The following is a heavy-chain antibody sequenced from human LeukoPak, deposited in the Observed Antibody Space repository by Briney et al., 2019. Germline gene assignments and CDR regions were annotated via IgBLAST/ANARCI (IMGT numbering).Heavy chain of an antibody. J-gene: IGHJ3*02. V-gene: IGHV3-20*04. Sequence: PGGSLRLSCVASRFSFSSYSMNWVRQAPGKGLEWVSGINWNGGSTGYADSVKGRFTISRDNAKNSLYLQMNSLRAEDTALYYCARDIRLDDAFDIWGQGTMVTVSS. CDR2: INWNGGST. CDR1: RFSFSSYS. CDR3: ARDIRLDDAFDI.